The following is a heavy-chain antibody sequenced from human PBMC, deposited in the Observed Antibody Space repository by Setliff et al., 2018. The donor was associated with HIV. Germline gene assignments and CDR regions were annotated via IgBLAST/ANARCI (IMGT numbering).Heavy chain of an antibody. J-gene: IGHJ5*02. CDR1: GYTFTSYD. CDR3: ARGHSSSWTGWFDP. V-gene: IGHV1-8*02. D-gene: IGHD6-13*01. CDR2: MNPNSGNT. Sequence: ASVKVSCKASGYTFTSYDINWVRQATGQGLEWMGWMNPNSGNTGYAQKFQGRVTMTRNTSISTAYMELSSLRSEDTAVYYCARGHSSSWTGWFDPWGQGTLVTVSS.